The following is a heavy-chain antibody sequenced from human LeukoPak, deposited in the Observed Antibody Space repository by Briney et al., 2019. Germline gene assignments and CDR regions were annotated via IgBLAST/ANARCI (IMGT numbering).Heavy chain of an antibody. J-gene: IGHJ4*01. V-gene: IGHV3-9*01. CDR3: TRDISAHIPATGNY. CDR1: GFTFDDYA. CDR2: INWNSGSI. D-gene: IGHD6-13*01. Sequence: GGSLRLSCAASGFTFDDYAMHWVRQAPGKGLEWVSGINWNSGSIGYADSVKGRFTISRDNAKNSLYLQMISLRAEDTALYYCTRDISAHIPATGNYWGHGTLVTVSS.